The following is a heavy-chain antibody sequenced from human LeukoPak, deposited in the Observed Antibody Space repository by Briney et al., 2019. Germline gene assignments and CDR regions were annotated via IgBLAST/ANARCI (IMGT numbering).Heavy chain of an antibody. D-gene: IGHD6-19*01. J-gene: IGHJ4*02. CDR1: GGSISSYY. V-gene: IGHV4-59*01. Sequence: SETLSLTCTVSGGSISSYYWSWIRQPPGKGLEWIGYIYYSGSTNYNPSLKSRVTISVDTSKNQFSLKLSSATAADTAVYYCARDRYSSGKFDYWGQGTLVTVSS. CDR3: ARDRYSSGKFDY. CDR2: IYYSGST.